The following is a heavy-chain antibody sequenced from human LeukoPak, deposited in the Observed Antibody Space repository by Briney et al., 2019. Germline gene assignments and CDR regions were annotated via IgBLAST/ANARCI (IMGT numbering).Heavy chain of an antibody. CDR1: GYSSTSYG. Sequence: ASVKVSCKASGYSSTSYGISWVRQAPGQGLEWMGWISAYDGGTKYAQNLQGRVTLTTDTSTTTAYMELRSLRSDDTAVYYCARGGYYFGSGSHRWNWFDPWGQGTLVTVSS. V-gene: IGHV1-18*01. D-gene: IGHD3-10*01. CDR3: ARGGYYFGSGSHRWNWFDP. CDR2: ISAYDGGT. J-gene: IGHJ5*02.